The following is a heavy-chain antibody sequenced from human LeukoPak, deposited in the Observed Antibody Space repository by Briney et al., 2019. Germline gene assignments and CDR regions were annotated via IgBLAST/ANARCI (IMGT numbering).Heavy chain of an antibody. CDR1: GFTLSSNY. CDR3: ARGAQWLVV. J-gene: IGHJ4*02. CDR2: IYGGGST. D-gene: IGHD6-19*01. Sequence: PGGSLGPSCAASGFTLSSNYLSWGRQAPGKGLEWVSVIYGGGSTYYADSVKDRFTISRDSSKNTLYLQMNSLRAEDTAVYYCARGAQWLVVWGQGTLVTVSS. V-gene: IGHV3-53*01.